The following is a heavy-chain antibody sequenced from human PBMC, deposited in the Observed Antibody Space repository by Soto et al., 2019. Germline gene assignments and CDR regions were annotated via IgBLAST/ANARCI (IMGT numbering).Heavy chain of an antibody. V-gene: IGHV1-18*01. CDR2: ISAYNGNT. J-gene: IGHJ4*02. CDR3: ARDLEYISSSGPHGY. CDR1: GYTFTSYG. Sequence: QVQLVQSGAEVKKPGASVKVSCKASGYTFTSYGISWVRQAPGQGLEWMGWISAYNGNTNYAQKLQGRVTMTPDTSTSTAYLELRSLRSDDTSVYLCARDLEYISSSGPHGYWGQGTLVTASS. D-gene: IGHD6-6*01.